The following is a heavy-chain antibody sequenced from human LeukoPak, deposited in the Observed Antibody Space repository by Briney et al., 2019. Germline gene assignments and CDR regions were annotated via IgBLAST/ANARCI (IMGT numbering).Heavy chain of an antibody. J-gene: IGHJ5*02. D-gene: IGHD2-2*02. CDR1: GGSISSYY. CDR3: ARDKDSDCSSTSCYTLRGGEWFDP. Sequence: PSETLSLTCTVSGGSISSYYWSWIRQPAGKGLEWIGRIYTSGSTNYNPYLKSRVTMSVDTSKNQFSLKLSSVTAADTAVYYCARDKDSDCSSTSCYTLRGGEWFDPRGQGTLVTVSS. CDR2: IYTSGST. V-gene: IGHV4-4*07.